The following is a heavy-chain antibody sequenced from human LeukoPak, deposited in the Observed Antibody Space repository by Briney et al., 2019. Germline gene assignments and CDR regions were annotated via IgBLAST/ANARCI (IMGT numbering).Heavy chain of an antibody. CDR2: INYSGVT. D-gene: IGHD2-15*01. V-gene: IGHV4-39*02. J-gene: IGHJ5*02. CDR3: AIYSSSSGRIDP. Sequence: SETLSLTCTVSSGSITSSVYYCSWIRQPPGKGLEWIAGINYSGVTHYNPSLKSRVTISVGTSKNHFSLNLSSVTAADTAVYYCAIYSSSSGRIDPWGQGTLVTVSS. CDR1: SGSITSSVYY.